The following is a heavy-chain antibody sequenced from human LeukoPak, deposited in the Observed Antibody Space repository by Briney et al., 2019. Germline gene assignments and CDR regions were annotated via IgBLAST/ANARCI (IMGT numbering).Heavy chain of an antibody. D-gene: IGHD3-22*01. Sequence: GGSLSLSCAASGFTFSDYYMSWIRQAPGKGLEWVSYISSSGSTIYYADSVKGRFTISRDNAKNSLYLQMNSLRAEDTAVYYCARGQYYYDSSGYYNWFDPWGQGTLVTVSS. CDR2: ISSSGSTI. V-gene: IGHV3-11*01. J-gene: IGHJ5*02. CDR1: GFTFSDYY. CDR3: ARGQYYYDSSGYYNWFDP.